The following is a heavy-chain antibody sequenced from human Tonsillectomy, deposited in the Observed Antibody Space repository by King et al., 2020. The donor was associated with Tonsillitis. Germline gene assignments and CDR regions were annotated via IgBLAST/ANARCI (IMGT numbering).Heavy chain of an antibody. D-gene: IGHD2-15*01. CDR3: ARWGGDCSGGSCYAGSY. V-gene: IGHV3-21*01. CDR1: GFTFRTYS. J-gene: IGHJ4*02. Sequence: VQLVESGGGLVKPGGSLRLSCAASGFTFRTYSMNWVRQAPGKGLEWVSSISSSSSYIYYADSLKGRFTISRDNAKNSLYLQMNNLRAEDTAVYYCARWGGDCSGGSCYAGSYWGLGTLVTVSS. CDR2: ISSSSSYI.